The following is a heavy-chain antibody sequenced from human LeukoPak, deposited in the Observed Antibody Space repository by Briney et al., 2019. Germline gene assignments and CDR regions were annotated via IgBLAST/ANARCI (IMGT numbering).Heavy chain of an antibody. D-gene: IGHD3-22*01. V-gene: IGHV3-33*01. CDR2: IWYDGSNK. Sequence: PGGSLRLSCAASGFTFSSYGMHWVRQAPGKGLEWVAVIWYDGSNKYYADSVKGRFTISRDNSKNTLYLQMNSLRAEDTAVYYCARDLYDSSGHYYFDYWGQGTLVTVSS. J-gene: IGHJ4*02. CDR1: GFTFSSYG. CDR3: ARDLYDSSGHYYFDY.